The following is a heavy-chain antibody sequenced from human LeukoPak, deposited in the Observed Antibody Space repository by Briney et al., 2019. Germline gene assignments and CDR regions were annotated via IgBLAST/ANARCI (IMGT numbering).Heavy chain of an antibody. CDR3: ARDGDYSNYGLDY. CDR2: INPNSGGT. V-gene: IGHV1-2*02. J-gene: IGHJ4*02. Sequence: VASVKVSCKASGYTFTGYYMHWVRQAPGQGLEWMGWINPNSGGTNYAQKFQGRVTMTRDTSISTAYMELSRLRSDDTAVYYCARDGDYSNYGLDYWGQGTLVTVSS. CDR1: GYTFTGYY. D-gene: IGHD4-11*01.